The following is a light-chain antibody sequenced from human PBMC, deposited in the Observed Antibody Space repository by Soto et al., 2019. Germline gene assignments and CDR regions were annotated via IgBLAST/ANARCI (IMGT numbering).Light chain of an antibody. J-gene: IGKJ1*01. CDR3: PQSYSTTQT. CDR1: QSISSW. CDR2: KAY. V-gene: IGKV1-5*03. Sequence: DIKITQSPSTLSASVGDRVTITCRDSQSISSWLAWYPQKPGKAPKLLIYKAYSLESGVPSMFPCSGAGTACTRPISSLQPDDVTTDCCPQSYSTTQTFCQGTKVDI.